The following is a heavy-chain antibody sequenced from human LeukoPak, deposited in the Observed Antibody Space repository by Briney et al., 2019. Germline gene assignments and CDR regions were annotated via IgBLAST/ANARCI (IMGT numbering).Heavy chain of an antibody. J-gene: IGHJ4*02. CDR1: GFTFSSYW. V-gene: IGHV3-74*01. Sequence: GGSLRLSCAASGFTFSSYWMHWVRQDPGKGLVWVSRINTDGTTTVYADSVRGRFTISRDNAKNTLYLQMNSLRGEDTAVYYCVRDGHGGSGSYWGQGTLVTVSS. CDR3: VRDGHGGSGSY. CDR2: INTDGTTT. D-gene: IGHD2-15*01.